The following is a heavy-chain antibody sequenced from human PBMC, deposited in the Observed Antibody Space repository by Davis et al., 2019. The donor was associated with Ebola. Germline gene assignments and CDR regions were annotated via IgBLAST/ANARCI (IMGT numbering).Heavy chain of an antibody. Sequence: MPSETLSLTCAVYGGTFRGYYWSWIRQSPGKGLEWIGEINHSGNTKYNPSFKSRVTISVDTSKNQFSLKLSSVTAADTAVYYCARGRGIYCSGGSCYPGLDYWGQGTLVTVSS. J-gene: IGHJ4*02. CDR1: GGTFRGYY. CDR3: ARGRGIYCSGGSCYPGLDY. V-gene: IGHV4-34*01. D-gene: IGHD2-15*01. CDR2: INHSGNT.